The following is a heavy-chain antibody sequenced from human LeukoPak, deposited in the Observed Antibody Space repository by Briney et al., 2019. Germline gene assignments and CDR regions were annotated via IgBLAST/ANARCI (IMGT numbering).Heavy chain of an antibody. V-gene: IGHV4-34*01. CDR3: ARGYCSSTSCYKATYYMDV. CDR1: GGSFSGYY. D-gene: IGHD2-2*02. J-gene: IGHJ6*03. Sequence: SETLSLTCAVYGGSFSGYYWSWIRQPPGKGLEWIGEINHSGSTNHNPSLKSRVTISVDTSKNQFSLKLSSVTAADTAVYYCARGYCSSTSCYKATYYMDVWGKGTTVTVSS. CDR2: INHSGST.